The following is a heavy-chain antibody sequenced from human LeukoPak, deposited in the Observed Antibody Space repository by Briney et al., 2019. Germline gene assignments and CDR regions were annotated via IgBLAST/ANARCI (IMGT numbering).Heavy chain of an antibody. D-gene: IGHD5-24*01. Sequence: GASVKVSCKASGYTFTGYYMHWVRQATGQGLEWMGWLNPISGYTGYAQKFQGRVTITMNTSISTAYMELSSLRSEDTAMYYCAKKRWLHSPFDYWGQGTLVTVSS. CDR3: AKKRWLHSPFDY. J-gene: IGHJ4*02. V-gene: IGHV1-8*03. CDR2: LNPISGYT. CDR1: GYTFTGYY.